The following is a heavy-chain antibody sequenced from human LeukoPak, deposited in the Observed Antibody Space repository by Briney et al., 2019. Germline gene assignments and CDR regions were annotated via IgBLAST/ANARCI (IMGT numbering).Heavy chain of an antibody. V-gene: IGHV4-59*01. J-gene: IGHJ6*02. CDR3: AGDTYGMDV. CDR2: IYYSGST. CDR1: GGSISSYY. Sequence: SGTLSLTCTVSGGSISSYYWSWIRQPPGKGLEWIGYIYYSGSTNYNPSLKSRVTISVDTSKNQFSLKLSSVTAADTAVYYCAGDTYGMDVWGQGTTVTVSS.